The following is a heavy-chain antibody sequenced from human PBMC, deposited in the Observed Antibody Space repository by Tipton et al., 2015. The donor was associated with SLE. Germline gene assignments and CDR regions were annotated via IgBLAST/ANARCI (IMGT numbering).Heavy chain of an antibody. CDR1: GFTFSSYA. J-gene: IGHJ6*02. V-gene: IGHV3-30*02. Sequence: SLRLSCAASGFTFSSYAMSWVRQAPGKGLEWVSFIRYDGSNKYYVDSVKGRFTVSRDKNTLYLQMNSLRAEDTAVYYCAKVGFLEWWDYYYGMDVWGQGTTVTVSS. D-gene: IGHD3-3*01. CDR2: IRYDGSNK. CDR3: AKVGFLEWWDYYYGMDV.